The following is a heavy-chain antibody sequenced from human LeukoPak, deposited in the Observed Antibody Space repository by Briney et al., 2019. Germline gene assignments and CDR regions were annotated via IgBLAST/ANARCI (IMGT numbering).Heavy chain of an antibody. V-gene: IGHV3-23*01. CDR1: GFTFSSYA. CDR2: ISGSGGST. CDR3: AKLKPPFFRPSSGLDY. D-gene: IGHD6-19*01. J-gene: IGHJ4*02. Sequence: GGLRLSCAASGFTFSSYAMSWVRQAPGKGVEWVSAISGSGGSTYYADSVKGRFTISRDNSKNTLYLQMNSLRAEDTAVYYCAKLKPPFFRPSSGLDYWGQGTLVTVSS.